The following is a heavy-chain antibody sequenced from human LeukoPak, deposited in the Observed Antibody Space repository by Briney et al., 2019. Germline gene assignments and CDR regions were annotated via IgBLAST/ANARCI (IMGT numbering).Heavy chain of an antibody. J-gene: IGHJ6*02. CDR3: ARGPRITILPGV. V-gene: IGHV3-30-3*01. CDR2: ISYDGSNK. CDR1: GLPFSSYA. Sequence: RALSLSCAASGLPFSSYAMHWVRQAPGKGVEGVAVISYDGSNKYYADSVKGRFTISRDNSKTTLYLQMNSLRAEDTAVYYCARGPRITILPGVWGRGTTVTVSS. D-gene: IGHD3-10*01.